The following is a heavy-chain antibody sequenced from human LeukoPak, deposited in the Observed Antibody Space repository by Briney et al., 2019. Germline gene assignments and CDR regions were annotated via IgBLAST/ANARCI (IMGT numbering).Heavy chain of an antibody. V-gene: IGHV3-30*18. Sequence: GGSLRLSCAASGFTFSSYGMHWVRQAPGKGLEWVAVISYDGSNKYYADSVKGRFTISRDNSKNTLYLQMNSLRAEDTAVYYCAKDLGYSSYDWPDYYYYYGMDVWGQGTTVTVSS. CDR2: ISYDGSNK. CDR1: GFTFSSYG. D-gene: IGHD5-12*01. J-gene: IGHJ6*02. CDR3: AKDLGYSSYDWPDYYYYYGMDV.